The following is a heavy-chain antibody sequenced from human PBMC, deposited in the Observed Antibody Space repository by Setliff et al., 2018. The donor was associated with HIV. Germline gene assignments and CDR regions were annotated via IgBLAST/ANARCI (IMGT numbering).Heavy chain of an antibody. CDR1: GFTFNSSHW. J-gene: IGHJ3*02. Sequence: QPGGSLRLSCAASGFTFNSSHWMHWVRQVPGKGLMWVLHIDADGSSTSYADSVKGRFTISRDNAKNSLYLQMNSLRAEDTAVYYCARVYLGAFDIWGQGTMVTVSS. V-gene: IGHV3-74*01. CDR3: ARVYLGAFDI. D-gene: IGHD2-8*01. CDR2: IDADGSST.